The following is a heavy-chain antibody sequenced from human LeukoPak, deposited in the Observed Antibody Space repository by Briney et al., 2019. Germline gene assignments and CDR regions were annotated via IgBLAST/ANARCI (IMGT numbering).Heavy chain of an antibody. CDR3: ARGRGFGGGSSGWYNNWFDP. D-gene: IGHD6-19*01. CDR1: GGSISSYY. CDR2: IYYSGST. Sequence: SETLSLTCTVSGGSISSYYWSWIRQPPGKGLEWIGYIYYSGSTNYNPSLKSRVTISVDTSKNQFSLKLSSVTAGDTAVYYCARGRGFGGGSSGWYNNWFDPWGQGTLVTVSS. V-gene: IGHV4-59*01. J-gene: IGHJ5*02.